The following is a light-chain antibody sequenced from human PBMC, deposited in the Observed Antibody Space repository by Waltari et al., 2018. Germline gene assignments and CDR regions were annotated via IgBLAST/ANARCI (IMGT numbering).Light chain of an antibody. J-gene: IGKJ4*01. CDR3: QQYNRWPPLT. V-gene: IGKV3-15*01. CDR2: GAS. Sequence: EIVMTQSPVTLSVSPGERVTLSCRASQGVHDNLAWYQQKPGQAPRLLISGASTRATGVPARFRGSGSGTDFTLTITSLQSEDSALYYCQQYNRWPPLTFGEGPRWRSN. CDR1: QGVHDN.